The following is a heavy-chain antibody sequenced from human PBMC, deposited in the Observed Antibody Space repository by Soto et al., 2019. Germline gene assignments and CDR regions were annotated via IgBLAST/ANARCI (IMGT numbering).Heavy chain of an antibody. CDR2: ISAYNGNT. D-gene: IGHD3-3*01. Sequence: ASVKVSCKASGYTFTSYGISWARQAPGQGLEWMGWISAYNGNTNYAQKLQGRVTMTTDTSTSTAYMELRSLRSDDTAVYYCARDNRLIFGVVNYGMDVWGQGTTVTVSS. CDR1: GYTFTSYG. CDR3: ARDNRLIFGVVNYGMDV. V-gene: IGHV1-18*01. J-gene: IGHJ6*02.